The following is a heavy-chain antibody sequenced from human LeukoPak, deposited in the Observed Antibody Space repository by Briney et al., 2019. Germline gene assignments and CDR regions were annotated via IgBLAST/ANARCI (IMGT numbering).Heavy chain of an antibody. CDR2: IYSGGST. J-gene: IGHJ3*02. Sequence: SGGSLRLSCTASVLTLSSIYMIRGRQAPGKGLEWVSIIYSGGSTYYADSVKGRFTISRDNSKNTLYLQMNSLRADDTAVYWWARGVVPDAFDICGQGTMVTVSS. CDR3: ARGVVPDAFDI. D-gene: IGHD2-15*01. CDR1: VLTLSSIY. V-gene: IGHV3-53*01.